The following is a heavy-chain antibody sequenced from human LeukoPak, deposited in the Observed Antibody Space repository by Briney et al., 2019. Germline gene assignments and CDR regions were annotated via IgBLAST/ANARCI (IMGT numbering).Heavy chain of an antibody. CDR3: AREGIVATPHYFDY. V-gene: IGHV1-69*04. CDR1: GGTFSSYA. Sequence: ASVKVSCKASGGTFSSYAISWVRQAPGQGLEWMGRIIPILGIANYAQKFQGRVTITADKSTSTAYMELSSLRSEDTAVYYCAREGIVATPHYFDYWGQGTLVTVSS. CDR2: IIPILGIA. J-gene: IGHJ4*02. D-gene: IGHD5-12*01.